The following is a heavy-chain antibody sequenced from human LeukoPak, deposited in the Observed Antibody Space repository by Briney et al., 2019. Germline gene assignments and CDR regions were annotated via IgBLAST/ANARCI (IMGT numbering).Heavy chain of an antibody. J-gene: IGHJ6*02. CDR1: GGSISSYY. CDR2: IYYSGST. D-gene: IGHD4-11*01. CDR3: ARGALDYRFPRPTRAGMDV. Sequence: SETLSLTCTVSGGSISSYYWSWIRQPPGKGLEWIGNIYYSGSTNYNPSLKSRVTISVDTSKNQFSLKLSSVTAADTAVYYCARGALDYRFPRPTRAGMDVWGQGTTVTVS. V-gene: IGHV4-59*01.